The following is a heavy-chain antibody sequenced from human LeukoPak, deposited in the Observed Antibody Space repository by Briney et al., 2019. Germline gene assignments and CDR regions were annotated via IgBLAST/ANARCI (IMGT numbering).Heavy chain of an antibody. CDR3: ARVRNGNYDDGGETFDY. Sequence: ASVKVSCKASGYTFTSYDINCVRQAPGQGLEWMGWMNPNSGNTGYAQKFQGRVTMTRNTSISTAYMELSSLRSEDTDVYYCARVRNGNYDDGGETFDYLRQGTMATVS. CDR2: MNPNSGNT. D-gene: IGHD1-7*01. CDR1: GYTFTSYD. J-gene: IGHJ4*02. V-gene: IGHV1-8*01.